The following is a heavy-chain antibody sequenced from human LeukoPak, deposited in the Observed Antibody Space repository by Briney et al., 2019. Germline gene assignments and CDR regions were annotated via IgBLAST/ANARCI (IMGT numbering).Heavy chain of an antibody. CDR3: ARHYGP. CDR2: IYSSGST. V-gene: IGHV4-34*01. D-gene: IGHD3-16*01. J-gene: IGHJ5*02. CDR1: GGSFSGYY. Sequence: SETLSLTCAVYGGSFSGYYWSWIRQPPGKGLEWIGSIYSSGSTYYNPSLKSRVTISVDTSKNRFSLKLTSVTAADTAVYYCARHYGPWGQGTLVTVSS.